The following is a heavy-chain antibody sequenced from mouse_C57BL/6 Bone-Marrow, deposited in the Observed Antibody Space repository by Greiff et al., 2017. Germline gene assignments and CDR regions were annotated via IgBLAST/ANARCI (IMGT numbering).Heavy chain of an antibody. CDR3: TRIAY. J-gene: IGHJ3*01. Sequence: EVQLQQSGAELVRPGASVKLSCTASGFNIKDDYMHWVKQRPEQGLEWIGWIDPENGDTAYASKFQGKATITVDTSSNTAYLQLSSRTSEDTAVYYCTRIAYWGQGTLVTVSA. V-gene: IGHV14-4*01. CDR2: IDPENGDT. CDR1: GFNIKDDY.